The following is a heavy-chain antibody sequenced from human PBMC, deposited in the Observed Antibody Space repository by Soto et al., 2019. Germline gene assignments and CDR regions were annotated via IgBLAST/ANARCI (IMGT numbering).Heavy chain of an antibody. J-gene: IGHJ4*02. V-gene: IGHV1-69*02. CDR1: GGTFSSYT. CDR2: IIPILGIA. Sequence: QVQLVHSGAEVKKPGSSVKVSCKASGGTFSSYTISWVRQAPGQGLEWKGRIIPILGIANYVQKFQGRVTITADKSTSTACMELSSLRSEDTAVYYCASVGDTALGLFDYWGQGTLVTVSS. D-gene: IGHD5-18*01. CDR3: ASVGDTALGLFDY.